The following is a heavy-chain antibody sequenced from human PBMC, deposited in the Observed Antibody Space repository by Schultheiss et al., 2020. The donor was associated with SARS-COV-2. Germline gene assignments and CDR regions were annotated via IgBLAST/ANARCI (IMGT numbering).Heavy chain of an antibody. CDR3: ARDSYSGSQGAFDI. D-gene: IGHD1-26*01. CDR2: IYTSGST. Sequence: SETLSLTCTVSGGSISSYYWSWIRQPAGKGLEWIGRIYTSGSTNYNPSLKSRVTMSVDTSKNQFSLKLSSVTAADTAVYYCARDSYSGSQGAFDIWGQGTMVTVSS. CDR1: GGSISSYY. J-gene: IGHJ3*02. V-gene: IGHV4-4*07.